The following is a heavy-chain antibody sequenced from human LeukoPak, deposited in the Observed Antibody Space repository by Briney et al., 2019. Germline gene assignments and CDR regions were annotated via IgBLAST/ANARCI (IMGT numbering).Heavy chain of an antibody. J-gene: IGHJ4*02. CDR2: INHSGST. CDR3: ARVLDRYYDSSGYVDY. Sequence: SETLSLTCAVYGGSFSVYYCSWIRQPPGKGLESVGEINHSGSTNYNPSLKSRVTISVDTSKNQFSLKLSSVTAADTAVYYCARVLDRYYDSSGYVDYWGQGTLVTVSS. CDR1: GGSFSVYY. D-gene: IGHD3-22*01. V-gene: IGHV4-34*01.